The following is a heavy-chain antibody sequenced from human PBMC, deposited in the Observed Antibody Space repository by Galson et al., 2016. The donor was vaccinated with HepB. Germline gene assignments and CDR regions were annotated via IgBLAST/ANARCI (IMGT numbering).Heavy chain of an antibody. CDR1: GFTFSRYD. J-gene: IGHJ6*04. D-gene: IGHD6-19*01. V-gene: IGHV3-13*01. Sequence: SLRLSCAASGFTFSRYDMHWVRQAPGKGLEWVSTIYTAGDTNYPGSVKGRFIVSRENDKNSLYLHMKRLRAGDTAVYYCTRGSYSSDWYRTSAYDFGMDVWGRGTPVTVSS. CDR3: TRGSYSSDWYRTSAYDFGMDV. CDR2: IYTAGDT.